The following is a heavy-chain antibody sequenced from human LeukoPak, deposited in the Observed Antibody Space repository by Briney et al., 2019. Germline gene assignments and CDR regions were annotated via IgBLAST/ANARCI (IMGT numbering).Heavy chain of an antibody. J-gene: IGHJ4*02. CDR3: ARDRDSYYDFWSGPDY. CDR1: GFTFSSYS. D-gene: IGHD3-3*01. CDR2: ISSSSSDI. Sequence: GGSLRLSCAASGFTFSSYSMNWVRQAPGKGVEWVSSISSSSSDIYYADSVKGRFTISRDNAKNSLYLQMNSLRAEDTAVYYCARDRDSYYDFWSGPDYWGQGTLVTVSS. V-gene: IGHV3-21*01.